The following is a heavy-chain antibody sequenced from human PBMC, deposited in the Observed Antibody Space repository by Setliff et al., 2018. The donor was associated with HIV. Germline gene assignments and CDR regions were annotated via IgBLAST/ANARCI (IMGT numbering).Heavy chain of an antibody. CDR3: TTGLPLFCSGGSCLFDF. Sequence: ASVKVSCKASGGTFRSHEISWVRQAPGQGLEWMGSFNPEDGKTIYAQKFQGRVTMIEDTSTDTAYMELSSLRSEDTAVYYCTTGLPLFCSGGSCLFDFWGQGTLVTVSS. J-gene: IGHJ4*02. CDR1: GGTFRSHE. CDR2: FNPEDGKT. D-gene: IGHD2-15*01. V-gene: IGHV1-24*01.